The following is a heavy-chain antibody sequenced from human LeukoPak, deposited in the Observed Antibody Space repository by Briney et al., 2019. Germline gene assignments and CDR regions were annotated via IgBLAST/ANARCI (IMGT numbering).Heavy chain of an antibody. Sequence: GGSLRLSCAASGFTFRNYAMSWVRQAPGKGLEWVSVISGSGGSTHYSDSVKGRFTVSRDNSKSTLYLQMNSLRAEDTAVYYCAKPERRDSSVGEWGQGTLVTVSS. J-gene: IGHJ4*02. V-gene: IGHV3-23*01. CDR1: GFTFRNYA. CDR2: ISGSGGST. CDR3: AKPERRDSSVGE. D-gene: IGHD3-22*01.